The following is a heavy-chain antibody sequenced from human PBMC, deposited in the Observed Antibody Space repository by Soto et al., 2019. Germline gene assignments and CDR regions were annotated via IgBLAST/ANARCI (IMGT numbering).Heavy chain of an antibody. CDR2: IYHSGST. J-gene: IGHJ6*02. CDR3: ARDISAYGMDV. D-gene: IGHD2-2*01. V-gene: IGHV4-30-2*01. Sequence: PSETLSLTCAVSGGSISSGGYSWSWIRQPPGKGLEWIGYIYHSGSTYYNPSLKSRVTISVDRSKNQFSPKLSSVTAADTAVYYCARDISAYGMDVWGQGTTVTVSS. CDR1: GGSISSGGYS.